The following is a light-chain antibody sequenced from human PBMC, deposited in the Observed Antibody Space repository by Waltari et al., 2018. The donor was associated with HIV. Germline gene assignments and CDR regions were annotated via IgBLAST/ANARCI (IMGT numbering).Light chain of an antibody. Sequence: DIQMTQSPSSLSASVGDRVTITCQASQDITNSLNWYQQKPGKAPKLLIYDASNLQTGVPSRFSGSGSGTDFTFTISSLQPEDVATYYCQQYDNLPPLTFGGGTKVEI. CDR2: DAS. CDR3: QQYDNLPPLT. V-gene: IGKV1-33*01. J-gene: IGKJ4*01. CDR1: QDITNS.